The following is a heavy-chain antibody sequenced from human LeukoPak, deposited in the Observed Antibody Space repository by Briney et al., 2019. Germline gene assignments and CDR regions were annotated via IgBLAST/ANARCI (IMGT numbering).Heavy chain of an antibody. Sequence: SVKVSCKASGGTFNSYAISWVRQAPGQGLEWMGRIIPIFGTANYAQKFQGRVTITTDESTSTAYMELSSLRSEDTAVYYCARDSNSGSYFGYNWFDPWGQGTLVTVSS. CDR3: ARDSNSGSYFGYNWFDP. CDR2: IIPIFGTA. V-gene: IGHV1-69*05. J-gene: IGHJ5*02. CDR1: GGTFNSYA. D-gene: IGHD1-26*01.